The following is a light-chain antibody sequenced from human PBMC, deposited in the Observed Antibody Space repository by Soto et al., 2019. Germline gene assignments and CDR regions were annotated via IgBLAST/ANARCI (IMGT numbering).Light chain of an antibody. J-gene: IGKJ3*01. CDR3: QQRSNWPPFT. CDR2: DAS. CDR1: QSVSSY. V-gene: IGKV3-11*01. Sequence: EIVLTQSPATLSLSPGERATLSCRASQSVSSYLAWYQQKPGQAPRLLIYDASNRATGIPARFSGSGSGPVFTLTISSLEPEDFAVYYCQQRSNWPPFTFGPGTKVDIK.